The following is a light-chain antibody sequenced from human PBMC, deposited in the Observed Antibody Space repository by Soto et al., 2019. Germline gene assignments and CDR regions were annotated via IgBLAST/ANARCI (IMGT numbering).Light chain of an antibody. Sequence: QSVLTQPPSVSAAPGQKVTISCSGSSSNIGNNYLSWYQQLPGTAPKLLIYYNTKRPLGIPDRFSGSKSGTSATLGITGLQTGDEADYYCGTWDTSLRVGVFGGGTKVTVL. CDR2: YNT. V-gene: IGLV1-51*01. CDR1: SSNIGNNY. CDR3: GTWDTSLRVGV. J-gene: IGLJ3*02.